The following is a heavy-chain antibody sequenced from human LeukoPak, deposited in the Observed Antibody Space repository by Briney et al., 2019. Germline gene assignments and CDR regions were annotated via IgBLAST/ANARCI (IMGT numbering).Heavy chain of an antibody. CDR1: GFTFSSYG. V-gene: IGHV3-21*01. CDR2: ISSGGTYV. J-gene: IGHJ4*02. Sequence: GGSLRLSCAASGFTFSSYGMHWVRQAPGKGLEWVSSISSGGTYVDYADSVKGRFTISRDNAKNSLYLQMNSLRAEDTAVFYCARDPGYSNSPYYLDYWGQGTLVTVSS. CDR3: ARDPGYSNSPYYLDY. D-gene: IGHD5-12*01.